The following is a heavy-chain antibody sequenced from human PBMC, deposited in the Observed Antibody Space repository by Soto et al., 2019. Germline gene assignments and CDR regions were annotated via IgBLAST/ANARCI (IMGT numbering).Heavy chain of an antibody. CDR3: ARGMTTVIGNWFAP. D-gene: IGHD4-4*01. Sequence: QVQLVQSGAEVKKPGASVKVSCKASGYTFTTYALHWVRQAPGQSLEWMGWLYAGTGNTRYSQKFQDRVTITRDTSASTAYMELSRLGSGATAVYYCARGMTTVIGNWFAPWGQGTLVIVSS. J-gene: IGHJ5*02. CDR2: LYAGTGNT. V-gene: IGHV1-3*01. CDR1: GYTFTTYA.